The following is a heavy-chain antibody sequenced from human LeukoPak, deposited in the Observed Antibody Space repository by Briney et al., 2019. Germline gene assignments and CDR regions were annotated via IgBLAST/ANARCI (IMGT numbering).Heavy chain of an antibody. CDR3: ARIGGAHNFDY. Sequence: ATVRVSCRASGYTFTAYYMHWVRQAPGQGLEWMGRINPNTGGTNYAQKFQGRVTMTGDTSISTAYMELSRLTSDDTAVYYCARIGGAHNFDYWGQGTLVTVSS. CDR1: GYTFTAYY. J-gene: IGHJ4*02. D-gene: IGHD3-16*01. CDR2: INPNTGGT. V-gene: IGHV1-2*06.